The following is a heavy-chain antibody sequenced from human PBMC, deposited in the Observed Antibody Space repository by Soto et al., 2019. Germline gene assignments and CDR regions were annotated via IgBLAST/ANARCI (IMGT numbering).Heavy chain of an antibody. J-gene: IGHJ6*02. CDR3: ARGHPRGIMYYDFLSGYQHYYGMYV. D-gene: IGHD3-9*01. CDR2: IIPIFGTA. Sequence: SVRVSCKAAGGTFSSYAISWVRQAPGQGLELMGGIIPIFGTANYAQKFQGRVTITADESTSTAYMELSSMRSEDTAVYYCARGHPRGIMYYDFLSGYQHYYGMYVWAQGTTDPVSS. CDR1: GGTFSSYA. V-gene: IGHV1-69*13.